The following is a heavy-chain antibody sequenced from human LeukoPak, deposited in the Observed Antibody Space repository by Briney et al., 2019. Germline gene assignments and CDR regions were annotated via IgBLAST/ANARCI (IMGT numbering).Heavy chain of an antibody. D-gene: IGHD3-10*01. CDR1: GFTVSRNY. J-gene: IGHJ4*02. CDR2: ISTSGEST. CDR3: AKGSGNGYGSGPFDY. Sequence: GGSLRLSCAASGFTVSRNYMSWVRQAPGKGLEWVSAISTSGESTYYADSVKGHFTISRDNSKNTLYLQMNSLRAEDTAIYFCAKGSGNGYGSGPFDYWGQGTLVTVFS. V-gene: IGHV3-23*01.